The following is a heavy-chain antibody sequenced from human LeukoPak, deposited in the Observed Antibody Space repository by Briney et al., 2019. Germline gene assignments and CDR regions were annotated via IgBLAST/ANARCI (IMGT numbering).Heavy chain of an antibody. Sequence: SQTLSLTCTVSGGSISSGSYYWSWIRQPAGKGLEWIGRIYTSGSTNYNPSLKSRVTISVDTSKNQFSLKLSSVTAADTAVYYCAKGDSSSWIFDYWRQGTLVTVSS. J-gene: IGHJ4*02. CDR1: GGSISSGSYY. D-gene: IGHD6-13*01. CDR2: IYTSGST. V-gene: IGHV4-61*02. CDR3: AKGDSSSWIFDY.